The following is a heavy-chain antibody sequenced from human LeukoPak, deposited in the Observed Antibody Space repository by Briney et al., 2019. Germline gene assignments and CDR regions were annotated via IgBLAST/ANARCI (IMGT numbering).Heavy chain of an antibody. D-gene: IGHD3-10*01. J-gene: IGHJ4*02. CDR3: AKCPDMVRGVIIADYFDY. CDR2: ISGRGGST. CDR1: GFTFSSYA. V-gene: IGHV3-23*01. Sequence: PGRSLRLSCAASGFTFSSYAMSWVRQAPGKGLEWVSAISGRGGSTYYADSVKGRFTISRDNSKNTLYLKMNSLRAEDTAVYYCAKCPDMVRGVIIADYFDYWGQGTLVTVSS.